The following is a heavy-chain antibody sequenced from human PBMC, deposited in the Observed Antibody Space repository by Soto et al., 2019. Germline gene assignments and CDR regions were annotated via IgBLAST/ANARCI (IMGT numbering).Heavy chain of an antibody. CDR3: ARDRGYSGYEAH. Sequence: VGSLRLSCAASGVTCISYSMNWVRQAPGKGLEWVSSISSSSSYIYYADSVKGRFTISRDNAKNSLYLQMNSLRAEDTAVYYCARDRGYSGYEAHWGQGTLVTVSS. J-gene: IGHJ4*02. V-gene: IGHV3-21*01. D-gene: IGHD5-12*01. CDR2: ISSSSSYI. CDR1: GVTCISYS.